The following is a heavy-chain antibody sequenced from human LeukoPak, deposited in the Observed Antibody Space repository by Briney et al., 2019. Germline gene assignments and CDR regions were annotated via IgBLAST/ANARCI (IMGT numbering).Heavy chain of an antibody. CDR1: GGTFITYT. CDR2: IIPILGIA. J-gene: IGHJ6*02. CDR3: ANLVTPDYYYGMDV. D-gene: IGHD4-23*01. V-gene: IGHV1-69*02. Sequence: SVKVSCKASGGTFITYTINWVRQAPGQGLEWMGRIIPILGIANYAQKFQGRVTITADKSTSTAYMELSSLRSEDTAVYYCANLVTPDYYYGMDVWGQGTTVTVSS.